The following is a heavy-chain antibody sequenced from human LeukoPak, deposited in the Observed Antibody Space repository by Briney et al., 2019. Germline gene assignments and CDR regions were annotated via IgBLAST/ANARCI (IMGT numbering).Heavy chain of an antibody. CDR3: ATVFDF. CDR1: GFNFSIYG. CDR2: ISASGGKT. J-gene: IGHJ5*01. Sequence: GGSLRLSCAASGFNFSIYGMSWVRQAPGKGLEWVSSISASGGKTYYADSVQGRFTISRDDAKNTVYLQMNSLRAEDTAVYYCATVFDFWGQGTLVTVSS. V-gene: IGHV3-23*01.